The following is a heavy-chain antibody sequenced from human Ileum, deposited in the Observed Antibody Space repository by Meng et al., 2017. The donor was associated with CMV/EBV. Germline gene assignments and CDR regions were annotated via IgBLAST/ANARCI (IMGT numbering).Heavy chain of an antibody. J-gene: IGHJ5*02. Sequence: SGPTLVKPSQTLTLPCTFSGFSLSPSGVGVGWIRQPPGKALEWLALIYWNDDKHYSPSLKSRLTITKDTSKNQVVLTMTNMEPVDTATYYCARSFLGYCSSTSYLNWFDPWGQGTLVTVSS. CDR3: ARSFLGYCSSTSYLNWFDP. CDR2: IYWNDDK. CDR1: GFSLSPSGVG. D-gene: IGHD2-2*01. V-gene: IGHV2-5*01.